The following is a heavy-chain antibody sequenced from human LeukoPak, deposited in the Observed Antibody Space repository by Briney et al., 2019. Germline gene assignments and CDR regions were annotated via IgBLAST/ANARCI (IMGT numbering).Heavy chain of an antibody. J-gene: IGHJ4*02. Sequence: PGGSLRLSCAASGFTFSSYAMTWVRQAPGKGLEWVSTIGGSGYSTYYADSVKGRFTISRDNSKNTLYLEMNSLRAEDTAIYYCATAEDIQLWSPFDYWGQGTLVTVSS. D-gene: IGHD5-18*01. CDR3: ATAEDIQLWSPFDY. CDR2: IGGSGYST. V-gene: IGHV3-23*01. CDR1: GFTFSSYA.